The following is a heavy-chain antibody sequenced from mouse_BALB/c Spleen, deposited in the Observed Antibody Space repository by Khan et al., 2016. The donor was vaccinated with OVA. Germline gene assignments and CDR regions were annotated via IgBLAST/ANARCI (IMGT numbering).Heavy chain of an antibody. D-gene: IGHD1-1*01. J-gene: IGHJ2*01. CDR3: ARSFFYGDYFDQ. CDR2: ISGDSSTI. V-gene: IGHV5-17*02. CDR1: GFTFSNFG. Sequence: EVQLQESGGGLVQPGGSRKLSCVASGFTFSNFGMHWVRQAPEKGLEWVAYISGDSSTIYYTDTVKGRFTISRDNPKNTLFLQLTSLGSDDMAMYYCARSFFYGDYFDQWGQGTTLTVSS.